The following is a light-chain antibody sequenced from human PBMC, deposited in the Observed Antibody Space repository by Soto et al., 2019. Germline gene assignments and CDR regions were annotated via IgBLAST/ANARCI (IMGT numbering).Light chain of an antibody. Sequence: QSALTQPASVSGSPGQSITISCTGTSSDVGGYNYVSWYQQYPGKAPKLMIYDVTNRPSGVSNRFSGSRSGNTASLTISGLQAEDEADYYCSSYINTDTLLFGGGTKLTVL. J-gene: IGLJ3*02. CDR1: SSDVGGYNY. CDR3: SSYINTDTLL. CDR2: DVT. V-gene: IGLV2-14*03.